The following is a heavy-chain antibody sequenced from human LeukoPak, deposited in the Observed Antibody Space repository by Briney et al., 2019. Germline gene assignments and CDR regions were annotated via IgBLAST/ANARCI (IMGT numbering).Heavy chain of an antibody. Sequence: ASVKVSCKASGYTFTGYYMHWVRQAPGQGLEWMGWINPNSGGTNYAQKVQGRVTMTRDTSISTAYMELSRLRSDDTAVYYCARGVYYYDSSGYRVYYMDVWGKGTTVTISS. D-gene: IGHD3-22*01. CDR3: ARGVYYYDSSGYRVYYMDV. V-gene: IGHV1-2*02. J-gene: IGHJ6*03. CDR1: GYTFTGYY. CDR2: INPNSGGT.